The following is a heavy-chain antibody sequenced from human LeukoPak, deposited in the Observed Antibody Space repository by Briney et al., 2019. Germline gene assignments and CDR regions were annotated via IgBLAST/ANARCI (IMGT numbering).Heavy chain of an antibody. CDR3: ARTQERGPYYFDY. Sequence: GGSLRLSCAASGFIFNTYAINWVRQAPGKGLEWVANIKQDGNAKYYVDSVEGRFTISRDNAKNSLYLQMNSLRAEDTALYFCARTQERGPYYFDYWGQGTLVTVSS. V-gene: IGHV3-7*05. CDR2: IKQDGNAK. CDR1: GFIFNTYA. J-gene: IGHJ4*02. D-gene: IGHD5-24*01.